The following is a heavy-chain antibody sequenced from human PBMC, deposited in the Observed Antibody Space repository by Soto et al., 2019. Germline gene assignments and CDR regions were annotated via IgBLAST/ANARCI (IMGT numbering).Heavy chain of an antibody. CDR3: ARTVGGYSYALDY. CDR1: GGTFSSYA. J-gene: IGHJ4*02. CDR2: IIPIFGTA. Sequence: RASVKVSCKASGGTFSSYAISWVRQAPGQGLEWMGGIIPIFGTANYAQKFQGRVTITADESTSTAYMELSSLRSEDTAVYYCARTVGGYSYALDYWGQGTLVTVSS. V-gene: IGHV1-69*13. D-gene: IGHD5-18*01.